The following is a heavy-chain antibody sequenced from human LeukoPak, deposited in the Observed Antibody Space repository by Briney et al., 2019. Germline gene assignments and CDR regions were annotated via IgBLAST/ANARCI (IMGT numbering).Heavy chain of an antibody. Sequence: SETLSLTCAVYGGSFRGYYWSWIRQSPGKGLEWIGEINHSGSTNYNPSLKSRVTISGDTSKNQFSLKLSSVTAADTAVYYCATSPAVVDLWGRGTLATVSS. J-gene: IGHJ2*01. CDR2: INHSGST. V-gene: IGHV4-34*01. CDR3: ATSPAVVDL. CDR1: GGSFRGYY.